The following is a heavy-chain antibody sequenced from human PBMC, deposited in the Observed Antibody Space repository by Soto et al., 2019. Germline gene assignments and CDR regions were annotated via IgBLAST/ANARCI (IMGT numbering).Heavy chain of an antibody. CDR2: TWYDGSNK. CDR1: GFTFSSYG. V-gene: IGHV3-33*06. CDR3: EKFRGLNPFDY. Sequence: QVQLVESVGGVVQPGRSLRLSCAASGFTFSSYGMHWVRQAPGKGLEWVAVTWYDGSNKYYADSVKGRFTISRDNSNNPLYLHMNSLRAEVTAVYYCEKFRGLNPFDYWGQGILVVVSS. D-gene: IGHD5-12*01. J-gene: IGHJ4*02.